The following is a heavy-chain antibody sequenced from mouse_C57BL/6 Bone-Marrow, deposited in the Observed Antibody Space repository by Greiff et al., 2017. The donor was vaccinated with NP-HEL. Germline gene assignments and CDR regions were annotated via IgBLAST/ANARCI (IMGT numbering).Heavy chain of an antibody. J-gene: IGHJ3*01. CDR2: IDPSDSYT. CDR1: GYTFTTYW. V-gene: IGHV1-50*01. CDR3: ARKAYYGRSYEFAS. Sequence: VQLQQPGAELVKPGASVKLSCKASGYTFTTYWMQWVKQRPGQGLEWIGEIDPSDSYTHYNQKFKGKATLTVDTSSSTANMQLSSLTSEDSAVYYCARKAYYGRSYEFASWGQGTLVTVSA. D-gene: IGHD1-1*01.